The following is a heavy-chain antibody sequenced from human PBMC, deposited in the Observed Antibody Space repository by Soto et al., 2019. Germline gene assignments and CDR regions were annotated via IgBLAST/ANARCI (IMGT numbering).Heavy chain of an antibody. D-gene: IGHD3-10*01. CDR3: XXXXXXXCXXCSYYFDS. Sequence: EVQLLESGGGLVQPGGSLRLSCAASGFTFSSYVMNWVRLAPGKGLEWVSGISPSGTNTYYAESVKGRFTISRDNSXXXXXXXXXXXXXXXXXXXXXXXXXXXXCXXCSYYFDSXXXGXXXTVS. V-gene: IGHV3-23*01. CDR1: GFTFSSYV. CDR2: ISPSGTNT. J-gene: IGHJ4*01.